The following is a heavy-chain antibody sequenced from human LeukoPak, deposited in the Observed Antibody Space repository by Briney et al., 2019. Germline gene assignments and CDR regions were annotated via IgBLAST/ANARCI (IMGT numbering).Heavy chain of an antibody. Sequence: GGSLRLSCAASGFTFSTYWMSWVRQAPGKGLEWVANIRQDGSEQYYVDSVKGRFTISRDDAKNSLSLQMNSLRGEDTAVYYCTREYLTVSYFDYWGQETLVTVSS. D-gene: IGHD4-11*01. CDR2: IRQDGSEQ. CDR1: GFTFSTYW. CDR3: TREYLTVSYFDY. J-gene: IGHJ4*02. V-gene: IGHV3-7*05.